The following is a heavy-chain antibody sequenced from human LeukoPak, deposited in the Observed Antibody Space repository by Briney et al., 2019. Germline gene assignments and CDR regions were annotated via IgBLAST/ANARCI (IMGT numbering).Heavy chain of an antibody. CDR2: IYYSGST. Sequence: SETLSLTCTVSGGSISSYYWSWIRQPPGKGLEWIGYIYYSGSTNYNPSLKSRVTVSVDTSKNQFSLKLSSVTAADTAVYYCARLLRGELTFDYWGQGTLVTVSS. CDR3: ARLLRGELTFDY. CDR1: GGSISSYY. D-gene: IGHD1-26*01. J-gene: IGHJ4*02. V-gene: IGHV4-59*08.